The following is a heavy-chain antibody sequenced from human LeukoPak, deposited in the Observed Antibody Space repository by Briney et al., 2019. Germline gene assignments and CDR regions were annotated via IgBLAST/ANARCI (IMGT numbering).Heavy chain of an antibody. Sequence: GGSLRLSCAASGFTFSSYNMNWVRQAPGKGLEWVSSISSSSSYIYYADSVKRRFTISRDNAKNSLYLQMNSLRAEDTAVYYCARDGTAVGINYDYWGQGTLVTVSS. V-gene: IGHV3-21*04. CDR2: ISSSSSYI. D-gene: IGHD6-13*01. J-gene: IGHJ4*02. CDR3: ARDGTAVGINYDY. CDR1: GFTFSSYN.